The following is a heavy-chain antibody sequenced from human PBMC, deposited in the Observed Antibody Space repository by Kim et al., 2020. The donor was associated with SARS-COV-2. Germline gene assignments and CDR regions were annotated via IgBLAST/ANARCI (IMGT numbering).Heavy chain of an antibody. CDR3: ARHLRNWYFDL. V-gene: IGHV4-39*01. Sequence: SHDPAVKNRVTISEATSKNQFSLKLSSVTAAETAVYYCARHLRNWYFDLWGRGTLVTVSS. J-gene: IGHJ2*01.